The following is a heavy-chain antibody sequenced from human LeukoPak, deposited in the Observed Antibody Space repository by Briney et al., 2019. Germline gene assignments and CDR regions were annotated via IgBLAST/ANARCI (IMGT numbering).Heavy chain of an antibody. V-gene: IGHV4-59*01. Sequence: SETLSLPCTVSRGSISPIYWTWIRQPPGKGLEWIGYIYYIGSTNYNPSLKSRVTISLDTSRNQFSLRLSSVTAADTAVYYCARLLDYDSSGYPDTFGIWGQEPMVTVSS. D-gene: IGHD3-22*01. CDR3: ARLLDYDSSGYPDTFGI. J-gene: IGHJ3*02. CDR2: IYYIGST. CDR1: RGSISPIY.